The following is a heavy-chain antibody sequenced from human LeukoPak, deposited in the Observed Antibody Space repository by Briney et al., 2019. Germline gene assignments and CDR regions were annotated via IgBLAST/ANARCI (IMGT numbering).Heavy chain of an antibody. D-gene: IGHD3-10*01. J-gene: IGHJ4*02. CDR1: GFTFSNYA. V-gene: IGHV3-23*01. Sequence: GGSLRLYCAASGFTFSNYAMRWVRQAPGKGLEWVSHISGGGSSTHYADSVKGRFTISRDNSKNTLYLQMNSLRAEDTAVYYCAKDHTVYGSGSYLDFWGQGTLVTVSS. CDR2: ISGGGSST. CDR3: AKDHTVYGSGSYLDF.